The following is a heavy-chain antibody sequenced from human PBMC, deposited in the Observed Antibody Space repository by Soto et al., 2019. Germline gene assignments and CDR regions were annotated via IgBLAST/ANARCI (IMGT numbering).Heavy chain of an antibody. CDR1: GFTFSSYG. V-gene: IGHV3-21*01. CDR3: ARESEDLTSNFDY. J-gene: IGHJ4*02. Sequence: GGSLRLSCAASGFTFSSYGMHWVRQAPGKGLGWVSSISSTTNYIYYADSMKGRFTVSRDNAKNSVYLDMNSLSAEDTAVYYCARESEDLTSNFDYWGQGTLVTVSS. CDR2: ISSTTNYI.